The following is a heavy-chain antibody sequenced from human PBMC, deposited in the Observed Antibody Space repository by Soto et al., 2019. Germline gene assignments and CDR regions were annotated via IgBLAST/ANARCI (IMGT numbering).Heavy chain of an antibody. CDR3: ARDGPYDFVWGSYRQFDY. CDR1: GYTFTGYY. J-gene: IGHJ4*02. CDR2: INPNSGGT. V-gene: IGHV1-2*02. Sequence: ASVKVSCKASGYTFTGYYMHWVRQAPGQGLEWMGWINPNSGGTNYAQKFQGRVTMTRDTSISTAYMGLSRLRSDDTAVYYCARDGPYDFVWGSYRQFDYWGQGTLVTVSS. D-gene: IGHD3-16*02.